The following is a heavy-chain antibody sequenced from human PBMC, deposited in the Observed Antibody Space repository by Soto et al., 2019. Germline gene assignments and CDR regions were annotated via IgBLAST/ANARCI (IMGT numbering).Heavy chain of an antibody. CDR3: ARIGAAAGRGRYYYYGMDV. D-gene: IGHD6-13*01. V-gene: IGHV4-59*01. Sequence: WETLSLTCTVSGGSISSYYWSWIRQLPGAVLEWIGYIYYSGSTNYNPSLKSRVTISVDTSKNQFSLKLSSVTAADTAVYYCARIGAAAGRGRYYYYGMDVWGQGTTVTVSS. CDR2: IYYSGST. J-gene: IGHJ6*02. CDR1: GGSISSYY.